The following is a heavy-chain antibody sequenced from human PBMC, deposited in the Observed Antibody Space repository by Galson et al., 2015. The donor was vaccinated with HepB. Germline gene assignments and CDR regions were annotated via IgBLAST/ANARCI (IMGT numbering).Heavy chain of an antibody. J-gene: IGHJ6*03. V-gene: IGHV3-74*01. CDR1: GFTFSSYW. Sequence: SLRLSCAASGFTFSSYWMHWVRQAPGKGLVWVSRINSDGSSTSYADSVKGRFTISRDNAKNTLYPQMNSLRAEDTAVYYCARETEKPIFGVVLPTSYMDVWGKGTTVTVSS. CDR3: ARETEKPIFGVVLPTSYMDV. CDR2: INSDGSST. D-gene: IGHD3-3*01.